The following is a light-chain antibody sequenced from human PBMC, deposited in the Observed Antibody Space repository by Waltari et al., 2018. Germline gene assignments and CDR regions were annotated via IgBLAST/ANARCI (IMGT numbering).Light chain of an antibody. CDR3: SSYVSSSTLEL. Sequence: QSALTQPASVSGSPGQSITISCTGTSSDIGGYNYVSWYQQLPGRAPKPIIYDVSNRPSGVSNRFSGSKSGNTASLTISGLQGEDEADYYCSSYVSSSTLELFGGGTSLAVL. CDR2: DVS. J-gene: IGLJ2*01. V-gene: IGLV2-14*03. CDR1: SSDIGGYNY.